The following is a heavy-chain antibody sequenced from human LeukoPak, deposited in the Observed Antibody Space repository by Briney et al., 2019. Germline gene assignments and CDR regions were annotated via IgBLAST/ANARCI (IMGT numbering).Heavy chain of an antibody. CDR1: GYTFTGYY. CDR2: INPNSGGT. Sequence: ASVKVSCKASGYTFTGYYMHWVRQAPGQGLEWMGWINPNSGGTNYAQKFQGRVTMTEDTSTDTAYMELSSLRSEDTAVYYCATVSKAQDYYDSSGYHDYWGQGTLVTVSS. CDR3: ATVSKAQDYYDSSGYHDY. J-gene: IGHJ4*02. D-gene: IGHD3-22*01. V-gene: IGHV1-2*02.